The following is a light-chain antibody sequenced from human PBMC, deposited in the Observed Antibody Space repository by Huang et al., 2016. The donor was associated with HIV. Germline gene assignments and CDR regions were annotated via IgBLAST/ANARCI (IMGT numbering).Light chain of an antibody. CDR2: WAS. V-gene: IGKV4-1*01. CDR1: RSLLYSSTNKTY. CDR3: QQYYSTPYT. J-gene: IGKJ2*01. Sequence: DVVMTQSPDSLAVSLGERATVNCKSGRSLLYSSTNKTYLARYQQKPGQPPKVLIDWASTRESGVPDRFSGSGSGTDFTLTSSSLRAEDVAVYYCQQYYSTPYTFGQGTKVEIK.